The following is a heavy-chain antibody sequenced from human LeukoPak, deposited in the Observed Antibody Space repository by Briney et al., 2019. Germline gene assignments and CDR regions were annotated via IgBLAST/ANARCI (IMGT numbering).Heavy chain of an antibody. Sequence: SETLSLTCTVSGGSISSSSDYWGWIRQPPGKGLEWIGSIYYSENTYYTPSLRSRLTISVDTSKNQFSLKLSSVTAADAAVYYWARRGIQLWQTIDYWGQGTLVTVSS. D-gene: IGHD5-18*01. CDR2: IYYSENT. CDR3: ARRGIQLWQTIDY. J-gene: IGHJ4*02. V-gene: IGHV4-39*07. CDR1: GGSISSSSDY.